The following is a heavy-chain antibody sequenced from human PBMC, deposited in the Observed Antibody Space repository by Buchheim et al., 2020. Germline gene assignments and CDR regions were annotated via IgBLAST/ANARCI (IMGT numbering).Heavy chain of an antibody. V-gene: IGHV4-39*07. D-gene: IGHD5-18*01. CDR1: GGSISSSSYY. J-gene: IGHJ4*02. CDR2: IYYSGST. CDR3: ARDQRYSYGSYFDY. Sequence: QLQLQESGPGLVKPSETLSLTCTVSGGSISSSSYYWGWIRQPPGKGLEWIGIIYYSGSTYYNPSLKSRVTIYYTTPKNQFPLKLSSVTAADTAVYYCARDQRYSYGSYFDYWGQGTL.